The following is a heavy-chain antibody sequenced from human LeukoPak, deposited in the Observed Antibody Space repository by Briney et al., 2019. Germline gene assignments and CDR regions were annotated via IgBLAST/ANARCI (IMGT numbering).Heavy chain of an antibody. Sequence: GGSLRLSCAASGFTFSDYYMSWIRQAPGKGLEWVSYISSSGSTIYYADSVKGRFTISRDNAKNSLYLQMNSLRAEDTAVYYCAADYCGGDCYFPYYFDYWGQGTLVTVSS. CDR3: AADYCGGDCYFPYYFDY. V-gene: IGHV3-11*01. J-gene: IGHJ4*02. CDR1: GFTFSDYY. CDR2: ISSSGSTI. D-gene: IGHD2-21*02.